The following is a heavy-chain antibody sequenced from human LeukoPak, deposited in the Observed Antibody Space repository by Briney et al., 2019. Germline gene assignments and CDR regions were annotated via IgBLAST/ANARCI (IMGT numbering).Heavy chain of an antibody. CDR2: ISYDGSNK. J-gene: IGHJ5*02. V-gene: IGHV3-30-3*01. D-gene: IGHD3-3*01. CDR3: ASHYETAYLEWLPHSNSESRSWFDP. Sequence: GGSLKLSCAASGFTFSSYAMHWVRQAPGKGLEWVAVISYDGSNKYYADSVKGRFTISRDNSKNTLYLQMNSLRAEDTAVYYCASHYETAYLEWLPHSNSESRSWFDPWGQGTLVTVSS. CDR1: GFTFSSYA.